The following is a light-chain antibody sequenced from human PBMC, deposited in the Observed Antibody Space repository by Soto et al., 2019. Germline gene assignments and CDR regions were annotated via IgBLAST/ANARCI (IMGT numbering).Light chain of an antibody. CDR1: QSVSSY. CDR2: SAS. V-gene: IGKV3-15*01. Sequence: EIAMTQSPVTLSVSPGERTTLSCRASQSVSSYLAWYQQKPGQAPRLLIYSASTRATGIPARFSGSGSGTEFTHTISSLQSEDFAVYYCQQYNKWPYTFGQWTKLEIK. CDR3: QQYNKWPYT. J-gene: IGKJ2*01.